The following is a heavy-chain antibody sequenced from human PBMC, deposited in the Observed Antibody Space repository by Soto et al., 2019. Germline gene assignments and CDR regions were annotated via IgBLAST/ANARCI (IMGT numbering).Heavy chain of an antibody. CDR1: GFTFSNAW. Sequence: GESLKISCAASGFTFSNAWKSWVRQAPGKGLEGVGRIKSKTDGRTTDYAAHEKGRFTISRDESKNTLYMQMNSLKTEDTAVYYCTTDEARGYSYGYYYYGIDVWGQGTTVTVSS. D-gene: IGHD5-18*01. CDR3: TTDEARGYSYGYYYYGIDV. CDR2: IKSKTDGRTT. V-gene: IGHV3-15*05. J-gene: IGHJ6*02.